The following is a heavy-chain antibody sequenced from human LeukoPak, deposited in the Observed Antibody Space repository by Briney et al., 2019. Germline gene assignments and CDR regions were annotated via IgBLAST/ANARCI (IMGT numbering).Heavy chain of an antibody. CDR1: GYSISSGYY. CDR3: ARGGYYGSGNDFRFDP. D-gene: IGHD3-10*01. V-gene: IGHV4-38-2*02. CDR2: IYHSGST. J-gene: IGHJ5*02. Sequence: PSETLSLTCTVSGYSISSGYYWGWIRQPPGKGLEWIGSIYHSGSTYYNPSLKSRVTISVDTSKNQFSLKLKSVTAADTAVYYCARGGYYGSGNDFRFDPWGQGTLVTVSS.